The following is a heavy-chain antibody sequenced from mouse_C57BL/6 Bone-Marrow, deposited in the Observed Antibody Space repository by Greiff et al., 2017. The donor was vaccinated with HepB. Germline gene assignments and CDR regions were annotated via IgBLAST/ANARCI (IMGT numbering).Heavy chain of an antibody. CDR2: ISYDGSN. D-gene: IGHD1-1*01. CDR1: GYSITSGYY. Sequence: EVQLQQSGPGLVKPSQSLSLTCSVTGYSITSGYYWNWIRQFPGNKLEWMGYISYDGSNNYNPSLKNRISITRDTSKNQFFLKLNSVTTEDTSTYYCARGVVYYYGSRGYFDYWGQGTTLTVSS. J-gene: IGHJ2*01. V-gene: IGHV3-6*01. CDR3: ARGVVYYYGSRGYFDY.